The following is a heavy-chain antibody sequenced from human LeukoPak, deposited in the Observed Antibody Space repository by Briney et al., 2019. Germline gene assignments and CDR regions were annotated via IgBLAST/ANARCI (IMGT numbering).Heavy chain of an antibody. CDR2: ISGSAGST. J-gene: IGHJ4*02. Sequence: GGSLRLSCAASGFTFSSYGMSWVRQAPGKGLEWVSAISGSAGSTYYADSVKGRFTISRDNSKNTLYLQMNSLRAEDTAVYYCAKDLIESGVLWFGEYFDYWGQGTLVTVSS. CDR1: GFTFSSYG. CDR3: AKDLIESGVLWFGEYFDY. V-gene: IGHV3-23*01. D-gene: IGHD3-10*01.